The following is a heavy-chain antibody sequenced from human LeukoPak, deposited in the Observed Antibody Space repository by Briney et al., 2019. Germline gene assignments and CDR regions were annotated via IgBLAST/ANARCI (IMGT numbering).Heavy chain of an antibody. CDR1: GFTSSSYA. V-gene: IGHV3-23*01. J-gene: IGHJ4*02. CDR3: AKDQYSSSWYFDY. D-gene: IGHD6-13*01. Sequence: GGSLRLSCAASGFTSSSYAMSWVRQAPGKGLEWVSAISGSGGSTYYADSVKGRFTISRDNSKNTLYLQMNSLRAEDTAVYYCAKDQYSSSWYFDYWGQGTLVTVSS. CDR2: ISGSGGST.